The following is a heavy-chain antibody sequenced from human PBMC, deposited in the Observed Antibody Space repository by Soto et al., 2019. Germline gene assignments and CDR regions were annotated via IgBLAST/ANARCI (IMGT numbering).Heavy chain of an antibody. V-gene: IGHV1-18*01. J-gene: IGHJ6*02. CDR2: ISAYSGNT. CDR1: GYTFTNYG. D-gene: IGHD3-10*01. Sequence: QVQLVQPGAEVKKPGASVKVSCKASGYTFTNYGVSWVRQAPGQGLEWMGWISAYSGNTNYAQKFKGRVTVTTDTSTSTAYMEVRSLKSDDTAVYYCARGSRVGHGSGSYGMDVWGQGTTVTVSS. CDR3: ARGSRVGHGSGSYGMDV.